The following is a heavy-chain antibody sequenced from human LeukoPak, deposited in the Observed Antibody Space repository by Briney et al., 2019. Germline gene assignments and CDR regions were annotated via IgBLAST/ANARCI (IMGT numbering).Heavy chain of an antibody. CDR2: ISSSGLTM. V-gene: IGHV3-48*03. D-gene: IGHD4-17*01. CDR3: ARRTTGDDY. Sequence: PGGSLRLSCAASGFTFSNYEMNWVRQAPGRGLEWVSYISSSGLTMYYADSVKGRFIISRDDAKNSLYLQMISLRAEDTAVYYCARRTTGDDYWGQGTLVTVSS. CDR1: GFTFSNYE. J-gene: IGHJ4*02.